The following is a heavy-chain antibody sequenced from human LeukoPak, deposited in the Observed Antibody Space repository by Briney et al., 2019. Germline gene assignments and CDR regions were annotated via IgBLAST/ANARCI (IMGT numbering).Heavy chain of an antibody. Sequence: GESLKISCKGSGYSFTSYWIGWVRQMPGKGLEWMGIIYPGDSDTRYSPSFQGQVTISADKSISTAYLQWSSLKASDTAMYYCARRRIAVAGTSSRFAFDIWGQGTMVTVSS. CDR3: ARRRIAVAGTSSRFAFDI. CDR2: IYPGDSDT. V-gene: IGHV5-51*01. CDR1: GYSFTSYW. J-gene: IGHJ3*02. D-gene: IGHD6-19*01.